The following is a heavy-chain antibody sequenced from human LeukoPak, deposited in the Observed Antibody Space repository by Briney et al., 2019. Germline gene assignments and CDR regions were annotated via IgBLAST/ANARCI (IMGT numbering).Heavy chain of an antibody. J-gene: IGHJ4*02. V-gene: IGHV4-59*01. CDR3: ARSRDRNSYYFDY. D-gene: IGHD6-6*01. CDR2: IYYSGST. Sequence: PSETLSLTCTVSGGSISSYYWSWIRHPPGKGLEWIGYIYYSGSTNYNPSLKSRVTISVDTSKNQFSLKLSSVTAADTAVYYCARSRDRNSYYFDYWGQGTLVTVSS. CDR1: GGSISSYY.